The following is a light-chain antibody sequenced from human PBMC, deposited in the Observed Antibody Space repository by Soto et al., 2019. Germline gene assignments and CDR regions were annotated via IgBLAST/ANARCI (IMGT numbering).Light chain of an antibody. CDR1: SSDIGGHNY. V-gene: IGLV2-14*03. CDR2: DVS. CDR3: SSYTSSSTLEV. Sequence: QSVLTQPASVSGSPGQSITIPCTGTSSDIGGHNYVSRYQQHPGKAPKLMIYDVSNRPSGVSNRFSGSKSGNTASLTISGLQAEDEADYYCSSYTSSSTLEVFGTGTKLTVL. J-gene: IGLJ1*01.